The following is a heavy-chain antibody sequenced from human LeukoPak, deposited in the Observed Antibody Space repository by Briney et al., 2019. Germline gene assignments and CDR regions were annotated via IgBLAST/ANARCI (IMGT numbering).Heavy chain of an antibody. Sequence: GGSLSLSRTFSVFIVRRNSMSWVRQPPARGLEGVSFIYCGGYEHHSDSVKARFSISRDNAQYSLYLQMNRLRAEDTAGYYCARDGSRYCSRGSCYVAYYYYYMDVWGKGATVTVSS. V-gene: IGHV3-53*01. D-gene: IGHD2-15*01. CDR2: IYCGGYE. CDR3: ARDGSRYCSRGSCYVAYYYYYMDV. CDR1: VFIVRRNS. J-gene: IGHJ6*03.